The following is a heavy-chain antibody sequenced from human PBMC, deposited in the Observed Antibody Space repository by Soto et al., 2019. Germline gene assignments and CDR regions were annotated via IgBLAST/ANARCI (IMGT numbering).Heavy chain of an antibody. J-gene: IGHJ6*02. CDR3: AREKTTGGGMDV. V-gene: IGHV4-59*01. D-gene: IGHD1-1*01. CDR1: GGSISSYY. Sequence: SETLSLTCTVSGGSISSYYWSWIRQPPGKGLEWIGYIYYSGSTNYNPSLKSRVTISVDTSKNQFSLKLSSVTAADTAVYYCAREKTTGGGMDVWGQGTTVTVSS. CDR2: IYYSGST.